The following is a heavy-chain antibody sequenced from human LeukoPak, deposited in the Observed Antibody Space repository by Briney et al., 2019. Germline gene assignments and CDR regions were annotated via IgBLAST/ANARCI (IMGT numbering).Heavy chain of an antibody. D-gene: IGHD1-26*01. CDR2: ISSNGGST. CDR1: GFTFSGYG. J-gene: IGHJ3*02. V-gene: IGHV3-64*02. CDR3: ARVRGSYSSWPDAFDI. Sequence: GGSLRLSCAASGFTFSGYGMSWVRQAPGKGLEYVSAISSNGGSTYYADSVKGRFTISRDNSKNTLYLQMGSLRAEDMAVYYCARVRGSYSSWPDAFDIWGQGTMVTVSS.